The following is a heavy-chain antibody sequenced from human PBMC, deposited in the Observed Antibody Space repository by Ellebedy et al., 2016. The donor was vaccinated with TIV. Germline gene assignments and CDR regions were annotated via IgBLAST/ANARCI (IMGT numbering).Heavy chain of an antibody. D-gene: IGHD3-10*01. CDR2: IYSGGKT. CDR1: GFTFSTYA. V-gene: IGHV3-66*01. J-gene: IGHJ3*02. CDR3: ARMGVRGVIITHAFDI. Sequence: GESLKISCAASGFTFSTYAMHWVRQAPGKGLEWVSVIYSGGKTYHADSVKGRFNISRDISKNTLYLQMNSLRAEDTAVYYCARMGVRGVIITHAFDIWGQGTMVTVSS.